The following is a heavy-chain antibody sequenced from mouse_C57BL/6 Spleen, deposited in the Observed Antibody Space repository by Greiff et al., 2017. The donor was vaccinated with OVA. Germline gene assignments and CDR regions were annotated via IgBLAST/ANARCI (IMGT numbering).Heavy chain of an antibody. D-gene: IGHD2-2*01. Sequence: VQLQQSGAELVKPGASVKLFCTASGFNIKDYYMHWVKQRTEQGLEWIGRIDPEDGETKYAPKFQGKATITADTSSNTAYLQLSSLTSEDTAVYYCARSTMVTHWYFDVWGTGTTVTVSS. V-gene: IGHV14-2*01. J-gene: IGHJ1*03. CDR2: IDPEDGET. CDR3: ARSTMVTHWYFDV. CDR1: GFNIKDYY.